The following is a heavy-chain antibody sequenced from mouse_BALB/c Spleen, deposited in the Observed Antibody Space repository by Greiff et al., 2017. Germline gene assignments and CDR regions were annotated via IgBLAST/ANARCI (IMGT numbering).Heavy chain of an antibody. D-gene: IGHD1-1*01. J-gene: IGHJ4*01. CDR3: ARESITTVVAPNAMDY. CDR2: IWAGGST. V-gene: IGHV2-9*02. CDR1: GFSLTSSG. Sequence: VQGVESGPGLVAPSQSLSITCTVSGFSLTSSGVHWVRQPPGKGLEWLGVIWAGGSTNYNSALMSRLSISKDNSKSQVFLKMNSLQTDDTAMYYCARESITTVVAPNAMDYWGQGTSVTVSS.